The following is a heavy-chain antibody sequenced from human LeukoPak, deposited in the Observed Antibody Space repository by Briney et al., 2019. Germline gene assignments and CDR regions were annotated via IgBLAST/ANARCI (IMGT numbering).Heavy chain of an antibody. V-gene: IGHV1-69*06. CDR2: IIPIFGTA. D-gene: IGHD6-19*01. CDR3: AKRYNSGWRDAFDI. Sequence: GASVKVSCKASGGTFSSYAISWVRQAPGQGLEWMGGIIPIFGTANYAQKFQGRVTITADKSTSTAYMELSSLRSEDTAVYYCAKRYNSGWRDAFDIWGQGTMVTVSS. J-gene: IGHJ3*02. CDR1: GGTFSSYA.